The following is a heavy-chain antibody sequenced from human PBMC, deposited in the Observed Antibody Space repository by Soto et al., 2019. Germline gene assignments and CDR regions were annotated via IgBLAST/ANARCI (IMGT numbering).Heavy chain of an antibody. Sequence: SETLSLTCTVSGGSISSYYWSWIRQPPGKGLEWIGYIYYSGSTNYNPSLKSRVTISVDTSKNQFSLKLSSVTAADTAVYYCARAYWDSSSFGFDYWGQGTLVTVSS. V-gene: IGHV4-59*01. CDR2: IYYSGST. J-gene: IGHJ4*02. D-gene: IGHD6-6*01. CDR3: ARAYWDSSSFGFDY. CDR1: GGSISSYY.